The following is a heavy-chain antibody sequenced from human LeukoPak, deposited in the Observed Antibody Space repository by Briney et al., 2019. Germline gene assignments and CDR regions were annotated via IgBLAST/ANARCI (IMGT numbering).Heavy chain of an antibody. V-gene: IGHV3-48*01. CDR3: ASDVRSGGSCYTF. J-gene: IGHJ4*02. D-gene: IGHD2-15*01. Sequence: GGSLRLSCAASGFTFSSHSMNWVRQAPGKGLEWVSYISSSSSTIYYADSVKGRFTISRDNAKNSLYLQMNSLRAEDTAVYYCASDVRSGGSCYTFWGQGTLVTVSS. CDR1: GFTFSSHS. CDR2: ISSSSSTI.